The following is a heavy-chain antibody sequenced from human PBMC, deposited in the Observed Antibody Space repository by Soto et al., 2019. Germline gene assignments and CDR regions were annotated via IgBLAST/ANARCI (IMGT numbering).Heavy chain of an antibody. CDR3: AKVYATASVAH. CDR1: GFTFSDYA. D-gene: IGHD2-21*02. CDR2: ITGSGSGT. J-gene: IGHJ4*02. V-gene: IGHV3-23*01. Sequence: XXSLRLSFAASGFTFSDYAMGWVPQGPGKGLEWVSGITGSGSGTYYADSVKRRFTISRDNSKNTVSLQMNNLSAEDTAIYYCAKVYATASVAHWGQGIMVTVSS.